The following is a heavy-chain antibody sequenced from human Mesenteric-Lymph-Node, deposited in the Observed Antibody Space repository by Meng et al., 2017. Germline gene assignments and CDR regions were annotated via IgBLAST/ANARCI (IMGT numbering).Heavy chain of an antibody. Sequence: GESLKISCAASGFSLSTYWMFWVRQAPGKGLVWVSRINSDGTSTSYADSVKGRFTISRDNAKNTLYLQMNSLRAEDTAVYYCAREGAYGLFDYWGQGTLVTVSS. V-gene: IGHV3-74*01. D-gene: IGHD4-17*01. CDR1: GFSLSTYW. CDR3: AREGAYGLFDY. J-gene: IGHJ4*02. CDR2: INSDGTST.